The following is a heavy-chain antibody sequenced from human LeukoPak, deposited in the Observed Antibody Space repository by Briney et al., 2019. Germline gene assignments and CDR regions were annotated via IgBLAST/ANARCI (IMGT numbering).Heavy chain of an antibody. D-gene: IGHD2-15*01. CDR3: ARQPNIVVVDNWFDP. CDR2: IYYGGSA. CDR1: GGSITSSGFY. V-gene: IGHV4-39*07. Sequence: PSDTLSLTCTVSGGSITSSGFYWGWIRQPPGKGLDWMGNIYYGGSAYYNPSLKSRVTISVDTSKNQFSLKLSSVTAADTAVYYCARQPNIVVVDNWFDPWGQGTLVAVSS. J-gene: IGHJ5*02.